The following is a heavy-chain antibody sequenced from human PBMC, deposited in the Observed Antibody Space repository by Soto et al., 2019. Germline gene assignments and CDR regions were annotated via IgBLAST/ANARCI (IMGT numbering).Heavy chain of an antibody. CDR1: GFTFTRYS. J-gene: IGHJ4*02. CDR2: ISSTTNYI. CDR3: ARESEDLTSDFDY. Sequence: EVQLVESGGGLVKPGGSLRLSCAASGFTFTRYSMNWVRQAPGKGLEWVSAISSTTNYIYYGASMKGRFTISRDNAKNALYLKMNSLRAEDTAVYYCARESEDLTSDFDYWGQGTLVTVSS. V-gene: IGHV3-21*06.